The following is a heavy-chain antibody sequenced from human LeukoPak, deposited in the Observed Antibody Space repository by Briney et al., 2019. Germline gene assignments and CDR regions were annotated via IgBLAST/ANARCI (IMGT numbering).Heavy chain of an antibody. CDR1: GGSISSGGYS. CDR3: ARGVATIRWYFDL. D-gene: IGHD5-24*01. CDR2: IYHSGST. J-gene: IGHJ2*01. V-gene: IGHV4-30-2*01. Sequence: SQTLSLTCAVSGGSISSGGYSWSWIRQPPGKGLEWIGYIYHSGSTYYNPSLKSRVTKSVDRSKNQFSLKLSSVTAADTAVYYCARGVATIRWYFDLWGRGTLVTVSS.